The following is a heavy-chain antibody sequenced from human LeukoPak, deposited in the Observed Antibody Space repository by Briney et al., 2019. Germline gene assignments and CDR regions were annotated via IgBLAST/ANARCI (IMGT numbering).Heavy chain of an antibody. CDR1: GYSSTNYW. CDR3: ATHDYGDFGDY. CDR2: IDPSDSYT. J-gene: IGHJ4*02. D-gene: IGHD4-17*01. Sequence: GESLKIYCKASGYSSTNYWISWVRQLPAQGLEWMGTIDPSDSYTNYSPSVQGHVTISADKSISTAYLQWSGLKASDTAMYYCATHDYGDFGDYWGQGTLVTVSS. V-gene: IGHV5-10-1*01.